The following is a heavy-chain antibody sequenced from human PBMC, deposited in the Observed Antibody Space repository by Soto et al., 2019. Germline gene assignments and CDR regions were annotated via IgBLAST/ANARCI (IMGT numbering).Heavy chain of an antibody. CDR3: ARRRANVVVVAAQVDY. D-gene: IGHD2-15*01. CDR1: GGSFSGYY. CDR2: INHSGST. Sequence: SETLSLTCAVYGGSFSGYYWSWIRQPPGKGLEWIGEINHSGSTNYNPSLKSRVTISVDTSKNQFSLKLSSVTAADTAVYYCARRRANVVVVAAQVDYWGQGTLVTVSS. J-gene: IGHJ4*02. V-gene: IGHV4-34*01.